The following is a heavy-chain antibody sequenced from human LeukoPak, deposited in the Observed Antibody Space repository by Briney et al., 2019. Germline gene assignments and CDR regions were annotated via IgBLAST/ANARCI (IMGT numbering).Heavy chain of an antibody. CDR1: GYTFTSYA. Sequence: GASVKVSCKASGYTFTSYAMNWVRQAPGHGLEWMGWINTNTGNPTYAQGFTGRFVFSLDTSVCTAYLQISSLKAEDTAVYYCARGSVKYYYDSSGYYYWFDPWGQGTLVTVSS. V-gene: IGHV7-4-1*02. CDR2: INTNTGNP. CDR3: ARGSVKYYYDSSGYYYWFDP. J-gene: IGHJ5*02. D-gene: IGHD3-22*01.